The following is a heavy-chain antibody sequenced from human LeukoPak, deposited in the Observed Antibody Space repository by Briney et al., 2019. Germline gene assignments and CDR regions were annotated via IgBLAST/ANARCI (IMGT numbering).Heavy chain of an antibody. CDR2: IYPGDSDT. J-gene: IGHJ4*02. V-gene: IGHV5-51*01. CDR3: ARMDYDSSGAQAVAFDY. CDR1: GYSFTSYW. D-gene: IGHD3-22*01. Sequence: GESLKISCKGSGYSFTSYWIGWVRQMPGKGLEWMGIIYPGDSDTRYSPSFQGQVTISADKSTSTAYLQWSSLKASDTAMYYCARMDYDSSGAQAVAFDYWGQGTLVTVSS.